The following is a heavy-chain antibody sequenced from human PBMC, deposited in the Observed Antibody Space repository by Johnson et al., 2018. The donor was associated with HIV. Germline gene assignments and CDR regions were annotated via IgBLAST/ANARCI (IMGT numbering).Heavy chain of an antibody. CDR3: ASEIYRPRPSSSWYVGAFDI. D-gene: IGHD6-13*01. V-gene: IGHV3-30*02. CDR1: GFTFSSYG. Sequence: QEQLVESGGGVVQPGGSLRLSCAASGFTFSSYGMHWVRQAPGKGLEWVEFIRYDGSNKYYADSVKGRFTISRDNSKTTMYLQMNSLRAEDTAVYYFASEIYRPRPSSSWYVGAFDIWGQGTMVTVSS. CDR2: IRYDGSNK. J-gene: IGHJ3*02.